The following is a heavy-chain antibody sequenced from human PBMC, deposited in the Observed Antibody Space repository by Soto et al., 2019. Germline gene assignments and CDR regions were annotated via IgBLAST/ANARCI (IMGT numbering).Heavy chain of an antibody. J-gene: IGHJ4*02. CDR3: ARERSRYDRSGYYRPDY. CDR2: IIPILGTP. Sequence: SVKVSCKTCGETFSSYAISWVRQAAGQGLEWMGGIIPILGTPGYAQKFQGRVTITADKSTSTAYMELSSLRSEDTAVYYCARERSRYDRSGYYRPDYGAQGTRVPVSS. CDR1: GETFSSYA. D-gene: IGHD3-22*01. V-gene: IGHV1-69*10.